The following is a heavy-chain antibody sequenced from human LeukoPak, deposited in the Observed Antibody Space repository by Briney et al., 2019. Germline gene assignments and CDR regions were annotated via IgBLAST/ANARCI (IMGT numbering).Heavy chain of an antibody. CDR1: GFTFDDYA. CDR2: IKQDGSEK. D-gene: IGHD4-17*01. J-gene: IGHJ4*02. CDR3: ARVDYGDCFDY. Sequence: PGGSLRLSCAASGFTFDDYAMHWVRQAPGKGLEWVANIKQDGSEKYYVDSVKGRFTISRDNAKNSLYLQMNSLRAEDTAVYYCARVDYGDCFDYWGQGTLVTVSS. V-gene: IGHV3-7*01.